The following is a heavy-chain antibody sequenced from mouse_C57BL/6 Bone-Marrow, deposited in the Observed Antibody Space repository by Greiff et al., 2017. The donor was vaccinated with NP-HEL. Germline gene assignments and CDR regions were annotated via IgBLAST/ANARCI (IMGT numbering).Heavy chain of an antibody. CDR1: GFTFSDYY. CDR2: INYDGSST. Sequence: EVKVVESEGGLVQPGSSMKLSCTTSGFTFSDYYMAWVRQVPEKGLDWVANINYDGSSTYYLASLKSRFIISRDNAKNILYLQMSSLKSEDTAPYYCAREGGLRRRTYAMDYWGQGTSVTVSS. J-gene: IGHJ4*01. CDR3: AREGGLRRRTYAMDY. D-gene: IGHD2-4*01. V-gene: IGHV5-16*01.